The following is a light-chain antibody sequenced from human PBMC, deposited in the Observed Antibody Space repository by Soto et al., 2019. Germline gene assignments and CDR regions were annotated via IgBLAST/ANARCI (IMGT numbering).Light chain of an antibody. CDR3: SSYTTSSTVV. CDR2: DVS. J-gene: IGLJ2*01. V-gene: IGLV2-14*01. CDR1: SSDVGAYNY. Sequence: QSALTQPASVSGSPGQSITISCTGTSSDVGAYNYVSWFQQLPGQAPKLMLYDVSNRPSGISTRFSGSKSGNTASLTISGLQAEDEADYYCSSYTTSSTVVFGGGTKVTVL.